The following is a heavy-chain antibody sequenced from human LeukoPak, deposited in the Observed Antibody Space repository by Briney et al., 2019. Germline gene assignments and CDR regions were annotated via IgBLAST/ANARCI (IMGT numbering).Heavy chain of an antibody. CDR1: GGSISSYY. CDR2: IYYSGST. V-gene: IGHV4-59*08. D-gene: IGHD3-16*01. J-gene: IGHJ4*02. Sequence: SETLSLTCTVSGGSISSYYWSWIRQPPGKGLEWIGYIYYSGSTNYNPSLKSRVTISVDTSKNQFSLKLSSVTAADTAVYYCARQPPWGQWTVGYWGQGTLVTVSS. CDR3: ARQPPWGQWTVGY.